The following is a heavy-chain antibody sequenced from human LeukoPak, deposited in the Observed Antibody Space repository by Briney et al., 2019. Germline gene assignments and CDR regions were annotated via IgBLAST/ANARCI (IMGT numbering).Heavy chain of an antibody. CDR3: ARADCSGGSCYYMDWFDP. Sequence: ASVKVSCKASGYTFTSYDINWVRQATGQGLEWMGWMNPNSGNTGYAQKFQGRVTITADESTSTAYMELSSLRSEDTAVYYCARADCSGGSCYYMDWFDPWGQGTLVTVSS. D-gene: IGHD2-15*01. V-gene: IGHV1-8*01. CDR1: GYTFTSYD. J-gene: IGHJ5*02. CDR2: MNPNSGNT.